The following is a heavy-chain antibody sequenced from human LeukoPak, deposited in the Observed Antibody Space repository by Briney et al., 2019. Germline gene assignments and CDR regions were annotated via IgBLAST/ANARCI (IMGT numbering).Heavy chain of an antibody. CDR2: IYPGDSDT. Sequence: GESLKISCKGSGYSFTSYWIGWVRQMPGKGLEWLGIIYPGDSDTRYSPSFQGQVTISADKSISTAYLQWSSLKASDTAMYYCARRGLPELTTVTTYSPGGFDPWGQGTLVTVSS. J-gene: IGHJ5*02. CDR3: ARRGLPELTTVTTYSPGGFDP. D-gene: IGHD4-17*01. CDR1: GYSFTSYW. V-gene: IGHV5-51*01.